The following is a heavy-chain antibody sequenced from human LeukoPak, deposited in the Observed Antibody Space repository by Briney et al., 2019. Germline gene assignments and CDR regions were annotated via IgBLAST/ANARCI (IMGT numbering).Heavy chain of an antibody. CDR1: GGSISSYY. CDR2: IYYSGST. Sequence: SETLSLTCTVSGGSISSYYWSWIRQPPGKGLEWVGYIYYSGSTNYNPSLKSRVTISVDTSKNQFSLKLSSVTAADTAVYYCARFSRGYYYYYYMDVWGKGTTVTISS. J-gene: IGHJ6*03. CDR3: ARFSRGYYYYYYMDV. D-gene: IGHD3-10*01. V-gene: IGHV4-59*01.